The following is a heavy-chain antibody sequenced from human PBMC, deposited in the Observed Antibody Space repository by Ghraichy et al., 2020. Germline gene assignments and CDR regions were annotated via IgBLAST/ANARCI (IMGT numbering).Heavy chain of an antibody. CDR1: GSSINSNSYY. CDR2: IYYSGST. J-gene: IGHJ6*02. D-gene: IGHD6-13*01. CDR3: ARLHGIATTGTPSYYYGMDV. V-gene: IGHV4-39*01. Sequence: SETLSLTCTVSGSSINSNSYYWGWIRQPPGKGLEWIGSIYYSGSTYYNPSLKSRVTISVDTSKNQFSLKLSSVTAADTAVYYCARLHGIATTGTPSYYYGMDVWGQGTTVTVSS.